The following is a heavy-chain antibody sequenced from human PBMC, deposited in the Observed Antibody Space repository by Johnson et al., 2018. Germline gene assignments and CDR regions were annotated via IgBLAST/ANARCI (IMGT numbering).Heavy chain of an antibody. Sequence: VQPVQCGGGVARHGGSLRPSRAASGFTPDDYGMSGVRQAPGKGPESVSGINWNGGRTGYAASVQARFTHSRDNSKNTLYLQMNSPRAEDTAVYYAENEMGIIRANYYHYGMDVWGQGTTVTVSS. J-gene: IGHJ6*02. V-gene: IGHV3-20*04. CDR1: GFTPDDYG. D-gene: IGHD3-3*01. CDR2: INWNGGRT. CDR3: ENEMGIIRANYYHYGMDV.